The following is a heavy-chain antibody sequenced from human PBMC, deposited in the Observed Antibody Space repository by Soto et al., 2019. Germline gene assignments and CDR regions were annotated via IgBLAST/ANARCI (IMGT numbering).Heavy chain of an antibody. CDR1: GGTFSSYA. J-gene: IGHJ2*01. Sequence: QVQLVQSGAEVKKPGSSVKVSCKASGGTFSSYAISWVRQAPGQALEWMGGIIPIFGTANYAQKCQGRVTITADESTSTAYMQLSSLRSEDTAVYYCARGGIAAAGTGYWYFYLWGRGTLVTVSS. CDR3: ARGGIAAAGTGYWYFYL. V-gene: IGHV1-69*01. CDR2: IIPIFGTA. D-gene: IGHD6-13*01.